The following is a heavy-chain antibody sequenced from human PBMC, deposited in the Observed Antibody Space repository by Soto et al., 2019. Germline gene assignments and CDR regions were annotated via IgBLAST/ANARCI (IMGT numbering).Heavy chain of an antibody. D-gene: IGHD6-13*01. J-gene: IGHJ4*02. Sequence: TLSLTCTVSGGSISSYFYIWVRQPPGKGLEWIGSVYYTGTTDYNPSLKSRVTISVDTSKTQFSLNLRSVTAADTAVYYCARDLAAVPRAFDYWGRGTLVTVSS. CDR1: GGSISSYF. CDR2: VYYTGTT. V-gene: IGHV4-59*01. CDR3: ARDLAAVPRAFDY.